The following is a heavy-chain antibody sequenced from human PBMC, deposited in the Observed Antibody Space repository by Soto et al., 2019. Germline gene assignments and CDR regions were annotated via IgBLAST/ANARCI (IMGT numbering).Heavy chain of an antibody. CDR3: ARDIHFGSGSYYDY. Sequence: QVQLQESGPGLVKPSETLSLTCTVSGGSISSYYWSWIRQPPGKGLEWIGSIYYSGSTNYNPSLKSRVTISIDTSKNQFSLKLSSVTAADTAVYYCARDIHFGSGSYYDYWGQGTLVTVSS. V-gene: IGHV4-59*01. CDR2: IYYSGST. D-gene: IGHD3-10*01. CDR1: GGSISSYY. J-gene: IGHJ4*02.